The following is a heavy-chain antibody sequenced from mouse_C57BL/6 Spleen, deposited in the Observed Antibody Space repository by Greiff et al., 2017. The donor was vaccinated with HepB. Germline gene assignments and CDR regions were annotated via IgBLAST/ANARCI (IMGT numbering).Heavy chain of an antibody. D-gene: IGHD2-1*01. CDR1: GFNIKDDY. CDR3: TYYGNHEAY. CDR2: IDPENGDT. Sequence: VQLQQSGAELVRPGASVKLSCTASGFNIKDDYMHWVKQRPEQGLEWIGWIDPENGDTEYASKFQGKATITADTSSNTAYLQLSSLTSEDTVVYYCTYYGNHEAYWGQGTLVTVSA. V-gene: IGHV14-4*01. J-gene: IGHJ3*01.